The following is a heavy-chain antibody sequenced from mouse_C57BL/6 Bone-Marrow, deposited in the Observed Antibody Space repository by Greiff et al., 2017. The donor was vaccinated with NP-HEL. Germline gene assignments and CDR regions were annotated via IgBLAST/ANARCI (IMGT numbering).Heavy chain of an antibody. V-gene: IGHV5-4*01. D-gene: IGHD2-3*01. CDR3: ARDDYDGYYGDAMDY. Sequence: EVQVVESGGGLVKPGGSLKLSCAASGFTFSSYAMSWVRQTPEKRLEWVATISDGGSYTYYPDNVKGRFTISRDNAKNNLYLQMSHLKSEDTAMYYCARDDYDGYYGDAMDYWGQGTSVTVSS. CDR1: GFTFSSYA. J-gene: IGHJ4*01. CDR2: ISDGGSYT.